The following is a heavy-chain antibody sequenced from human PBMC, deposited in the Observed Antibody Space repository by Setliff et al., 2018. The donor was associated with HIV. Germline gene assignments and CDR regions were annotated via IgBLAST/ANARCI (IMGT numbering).Heavy chain of an antibody. J-gene: IGHJ4*02. CDR2: ISPLDGET. Sequence: ASVKVSCKSSGYTFTDWFMHWVRQAPGQGLEWMGWISPLDGETRISQRFRGSVTMTRDRPINTAYMELSGLTSDDTAVYYCARQLSNSFDYWGQGALVTVSS. V-gene: IGHV1-2*02. CDR3: ARQLSNSFDY. CDR1: GYTFTDWF. D-gene: IGHD1-1*01.